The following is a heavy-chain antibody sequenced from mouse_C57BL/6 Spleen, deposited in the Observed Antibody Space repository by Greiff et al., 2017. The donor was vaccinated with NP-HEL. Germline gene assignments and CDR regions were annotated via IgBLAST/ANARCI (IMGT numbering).Heavy chain of an antibody. J-gene: IGHJ3*01. CDR3: ARGYDVRCAY. CDR2: IYPGDGDT. CDR1: GYAFSSSW. Sequence: VQLQQSGPELVKPGASVKISCKASGYAFSSSWMNWVKQRPGKGLEWIGRIYPGDGDTNYNGKFKGKATLTADKSSSTAYMQRSSLTSGDSAVYFCARGYDVRCAYWGQGTLVTVSA. V-gene: IGHV1-82*01. D-gene: IGHD2-2*01.